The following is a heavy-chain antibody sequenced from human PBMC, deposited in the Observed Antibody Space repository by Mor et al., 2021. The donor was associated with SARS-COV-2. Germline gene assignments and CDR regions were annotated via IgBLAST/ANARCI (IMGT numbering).Heavy chain of an antibody. D-gene: IGHD3-10*01. CDR3: ARDYGSGSYSFDY. J-gene: IGHJ4*02. Sequence: ADSVKGRFTISRDNSKNTLYVQMNSLRTEDTAVYYCARDYGSGSYSFDYWGQGTLVTVSS. V-gene: IGHV3-30*03.